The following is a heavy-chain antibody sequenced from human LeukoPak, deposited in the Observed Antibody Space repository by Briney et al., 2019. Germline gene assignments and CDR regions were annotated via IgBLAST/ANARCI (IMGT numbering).Heavy chain of an antibody. CDR3: ARGRAGIAAAGFDY. J-gene: IGHJ4*02. D-gene: IGHD6-13*01. CDR2: ISFDGANK. Sequence: GGSLTLSCATSGFTFSMSSMHWVRLAPGKGLEWLAGISFDGANKFSGDSVKGRFSISRDNSKNTLYPQMNSLRLDDTAVYFCARGRAGIAAAGFDYWGQGTLVTVSS. CDR1: GFTFSMSS. V-gene: IGHV3-30*04.